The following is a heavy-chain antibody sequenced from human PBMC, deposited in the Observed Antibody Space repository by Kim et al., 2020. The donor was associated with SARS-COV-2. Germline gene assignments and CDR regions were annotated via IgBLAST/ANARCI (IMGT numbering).Heavy chain of an antibody. D-gene: IGHD2-15*01. CDR2: ITSDGNSP. J-gene: IGHJ4*02. V-gene: IGHV3-74*01. Sequence: GGSLRLSCAASGFTFSRNSMHWVRQAPGKGLVWVSRITSDGNSPNYADSVKGRFTISRDNAKNTLYLQMDSLRADDTAVYYCAALPRGGVVVPEDYWGQGTLVTVSS. CDR1: GFTFSRNS. CDR3: AALPRGGVVVPEDY.